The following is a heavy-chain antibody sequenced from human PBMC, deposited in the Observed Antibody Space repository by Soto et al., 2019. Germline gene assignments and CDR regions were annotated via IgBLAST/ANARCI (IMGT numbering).Heavy chain of an antibody. Sequence: PSETLSLTSAVSGGSISRGGYSWSWIRQPPGKGLEWIGYIYHSGSTYYNPSLKSRVTISVDRSKNQFSLKLSSVTAADTAVYYCARVPDRWGQGTLVTVSS. CDR1: GGSISRGGYS. V-gene: IGHV4-30-2*01. CDR3: ARVPDR. D-gene: IGHD2-2*01. J-gene: IGHJ5*02. CDR2: IYHSGST.